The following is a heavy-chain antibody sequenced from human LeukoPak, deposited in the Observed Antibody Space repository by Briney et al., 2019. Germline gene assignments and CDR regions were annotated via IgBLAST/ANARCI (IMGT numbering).Heavy chain of an antibody. CDR1: GYTFTGYY. CDR2: INTISGGT. CDR3: ARGREVAGTVGY. J-gene: IGHJ4*01. D-gene: IGHD6-19*01. V-gene: IGHV1-2*02. Sequence: ASVKVSCKASGYTFTGYYMHWVRQAPGQGLEWMGWINTISGGTNYAQKFQGRVTMTRDTSISTAYMELSRLTSDDTAVYYCARGREVAGTVGYWGHGTLVTVSS.